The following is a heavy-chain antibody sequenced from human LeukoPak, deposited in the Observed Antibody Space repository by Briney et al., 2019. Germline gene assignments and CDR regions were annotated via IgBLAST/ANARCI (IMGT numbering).Heavy chain of an antibody. CDR2: IYYSGST. V-gene: IGHV4-59*01. Sequence: PSETLSLTCTVSGGSICSYYWSWMRQPPGKGLEWIGYIYYSGSTNYNPSLKSRVTISVDTSKNQFSLKLSSVTAADTAVYYCARQTTVTTSWFDPWGQGTLVTVSS. J-gene: IGHJ5*02. CDR1: GGSICSYY. CDR3: ARQTTVTTSWFDP. D-gene: IGHD4-11*01.